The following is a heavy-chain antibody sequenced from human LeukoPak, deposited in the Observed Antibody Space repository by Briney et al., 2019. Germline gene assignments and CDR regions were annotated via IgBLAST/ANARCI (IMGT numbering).Heavy chain of an antibody. CDR1: GFTFSSNW. V-gene: IGHV3-7*01. CDR3: ARDLGYYFDY. J-gene: IGHJ4*02. Sequence: GGSLRLSCAASGFTFSSNWMSWVRQAPGKGLEWEANIKQDGSEKYYVDSVKGRFTISRDNAKNSLYLQMNSLRAEDTAVYYCARDLGYYFDYWGQGTLVTVSS. CDR2: IKQDGSEK. D-gene: IGHD2-15*01.